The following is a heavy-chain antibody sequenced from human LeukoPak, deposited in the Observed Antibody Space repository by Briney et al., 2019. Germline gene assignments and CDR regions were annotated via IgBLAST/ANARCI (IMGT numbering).Heavy chain of an antibody. V-gene: IGHV1-18*04. J-gene: IGHJ4*02. D-gene: IGHD2-15*01. CDR2: IIAYNGNT. CDR1: CYTFTTYY. Sequence: GASAKIPCKASCYTFTTYYISWLLQDPPQGRVWMRWIIAYNGNTNYAHKLQRRVTMTTDAYMSTGYMELRSLRSDDTAVYYCGRDKLLRYPGYWGQGTLVTVSS. CDR3: GRDKLLRYPGY.